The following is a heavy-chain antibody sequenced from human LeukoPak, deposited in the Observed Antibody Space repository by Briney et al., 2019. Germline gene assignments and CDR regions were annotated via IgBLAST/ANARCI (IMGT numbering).Heavy chain of an antibody. D-gene: IGHD6-19*01. CDR1: GFTFSSYA. CDR3: AKVERESQWLVLDRWFDP. Sequence: PGGSLRLSCAASGFTFSSYAMSWVRQAPGKGLEWVSAISGSGGSTYYADSVKGRFTISRDNSKNTLYLQMNSLRAEDTAVYYCAKVERESQWLVLDRWFDPWGQGTLVTVSS. V-gene: IGHV3-23*01. J-gene: IGHJ5*02. CDR2: ISGSGGST.